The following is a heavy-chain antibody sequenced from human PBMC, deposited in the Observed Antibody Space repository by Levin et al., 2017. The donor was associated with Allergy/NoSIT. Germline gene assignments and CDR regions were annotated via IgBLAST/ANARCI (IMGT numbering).Heavy chain of an antibody. CDR1: GFTFTFYA. J-gene: IGHJ4*02. CDR2: ISGSGGST. V-gene: IGHV3-23*01. Sequence: GGSLRLSCAASGFTFTFYAMSWVRQAPGKGLQWVSSISGSGGSTYSADSVKGRFTISRDNSKNTLYLQMDSLRADDRAVYYCAKGLGSPYYFDYWGEGALVTVSS. CDR3: AKGLGSPYYFDY.